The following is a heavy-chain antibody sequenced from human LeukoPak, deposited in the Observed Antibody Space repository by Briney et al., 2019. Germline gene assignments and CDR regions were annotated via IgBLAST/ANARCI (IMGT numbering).Heavy chain of an antibody. D-gene: IGHD5-24*01. J-gene: IGHJ3*02. CDR3: ARIRDGCNDAYDI. CDR1: GYTFTTYN. V-gene: IGHV1-46*01. Sequence: ASVKVSCKASGYTFTTYNIHWVRQAPGQGLEWMGIINPSGGSTSYAQNFQGRVTMTRDTSTSTVYMGLSSLRSEDTAVYYCARIRDGCNDAYDIWGQGTMVTVSS. CDR2: INPSGGST.